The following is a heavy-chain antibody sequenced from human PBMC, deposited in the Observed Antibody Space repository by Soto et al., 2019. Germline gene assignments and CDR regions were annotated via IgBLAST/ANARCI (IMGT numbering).Heavy chain of an antibody. CDR2: ISGSGGST. J-gene: IGHJ4*02. CDR1: GFTFSSYA. D-gene: IGHD5-12*01. CDR3: AKVGGYSGYDLRGADY. V-gene: IGHV3-23*01. Sequence: PGGSLRLSCAASGFTFSSYAMSWVRQAPGKGLEWVSAISGSGGSTYYADSVKGRFTISRDNSKNTLYLQMNSLRAEDTAVYYCAKVGGYSGYDLRGADYWGQGTLVTVSS.